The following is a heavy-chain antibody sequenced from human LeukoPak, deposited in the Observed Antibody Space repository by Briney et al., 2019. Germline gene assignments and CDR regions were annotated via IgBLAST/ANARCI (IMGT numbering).Heavy chain of an antibody. CDR1: GFTFSDYY. D-gene: IGHD2-2*02. V-gene: IGHV3-11*04. CDR2: ISSSGSTI. CDR3: ARGAFGYCSSSGCYNTFDY. J-gene: IGHJ4*02. Sequence: PRGSLRLSCAASGFTFSDYYMSWIRQAPGKGLEWVSYISSSGSTIYYADSVKGRFTISRDNAKNSLYLQMNSLRAEDTAVYYCARGAFGYCSSSGCYNTFDYWGQGTLVTASS.